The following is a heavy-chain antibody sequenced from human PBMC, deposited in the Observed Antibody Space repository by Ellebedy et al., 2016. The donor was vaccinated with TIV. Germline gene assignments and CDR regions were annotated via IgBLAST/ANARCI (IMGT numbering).Heavy chain of an antibody. CDR2: LTADGRST. CDR3: RPGHYSDA. V-gene: IGHV3-23*01. J-gene: IGHJ4*02. CDR1: GFSLSNSF. Sequence: GESLKISCAASGFSLSNSFMSWIRQAPGKGLEWVSTLTADGRSTYFADSVKGRFTISRDNFKNTVYLQMNSLRSEDTAVYYCRPGHYSDAWGQGTLVTVSS.